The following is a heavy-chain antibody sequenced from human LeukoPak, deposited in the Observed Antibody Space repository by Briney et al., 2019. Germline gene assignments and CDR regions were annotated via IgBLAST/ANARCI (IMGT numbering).Heavy chain of an antibody. Sequence: SETLSLTCTVSGGSISSYYWSWIGQPPGKGLEWIGYIYYSGSTNYNPSLKSRVTISVDTSKNQFSLKLSSVTAADTAVYYCARGGILTGYYRDYYYYYMDVWGKGTTVTISS. CDR3: ARGGILTGYYRDYYYYYMDV. CDR1: GGSISSYY. D-gene: IGHD3-9*01. V-gene: IGHV4-59*01. J-gene: IGHJ6*03. CDR2: IYYSGST.